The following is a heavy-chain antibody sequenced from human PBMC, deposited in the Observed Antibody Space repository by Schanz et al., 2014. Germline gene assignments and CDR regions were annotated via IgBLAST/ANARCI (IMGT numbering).Heavy chain of an antibody. CDR3: ARSNYYDNSDYYNSFDY. CDR2: ISGYTGDT. J-gene: IGHJ4*02. CDR1: GYTFTSYD. D-gene: IGHD3-22*01. Sequence: QVQLVQSGAEVKKPGASVKVSCTASGYTFTSYDINWVRQAPGQGPEWIGWISGYTGDTKYAQKFQGRVTNTADKSTSTAYMDLSSLRPEDTAVYYCARSNYYDNSDYYNSFDYWGQGTLVTVSS. V-gene: IGHV1-18*01.